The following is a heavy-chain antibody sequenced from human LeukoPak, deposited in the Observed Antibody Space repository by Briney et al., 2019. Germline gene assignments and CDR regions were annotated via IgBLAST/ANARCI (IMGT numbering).Heavy chain of an antibody. CDR2: MNPNSGNT. CDR3: ARYGDCSSTSCYVGWFDP. CDR1: GYTFTSYD. J-gene: IGHJ5*02. D-gene: IGHD2-2*01. V-gene: IGHV1-8*03. Sequence: ASVKVSCKASGYTFTSYDINWVRQATGQGLEWMGWMNPNSGNTGYAQKFQGRVTITRNTSISTAYMELSSLRSEDTAVYYCARYGDCSSTSCYVGWFDPWGQGTLVTVSS.